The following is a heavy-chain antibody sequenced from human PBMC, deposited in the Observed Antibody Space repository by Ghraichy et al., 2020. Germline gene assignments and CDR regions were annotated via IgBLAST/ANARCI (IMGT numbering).Heavy chain of an antibody. CDR3: TTVAHYYGSGSYYFDY. Sequence: GVLNISCAASGFTFSNAWMSWVRQAPGKGGEWVGRIKSKTDGGTTDYAAPVKGRFTISRDDSKNTLYLQMNRLKTEDTAVYYCTTVAHYYGSGSYYFDYWGQGTLVTVSS. V-gene: IGHV3-15*01. J-gene: IGHJ4*02. D-gene: IGHD3-10*01. CDR1: GFTFSNAW. CDR2: IKSKTDGGTT.